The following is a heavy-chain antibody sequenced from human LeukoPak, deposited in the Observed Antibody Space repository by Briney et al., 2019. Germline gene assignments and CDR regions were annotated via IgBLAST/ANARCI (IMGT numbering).Heavy chain of an antibody. Sequence: QTGGSLRLSCAASGFTFSSYAMTWVRQAPGKGLEWVSAISGDGGSTYYADSVKGRFTISRDNSKNTLYLQMNSLRAEDTAVYYCAKSGRGYSYGNSDYWGQGTLVTVSS. CDR2: ISGDGGST. J-gene: IGHJ4*02. D-gene: IGHD5-18*01. CDR3: AKSGRGYSYGNSDY. V-gene: IGHV3-23*01. CDR1: GFTFSSYA.